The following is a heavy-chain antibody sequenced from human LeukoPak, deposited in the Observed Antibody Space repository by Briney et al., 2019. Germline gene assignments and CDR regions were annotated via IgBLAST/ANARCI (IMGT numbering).Heavy chain of an antibody. CDR2: ISYDGSNK. V-gene: IGHV3-30*04. J-gene: IGHJ4*02. CDR1: GFTFSSYA. Sequence: GGSLRLSCAASGFTFSSYAMHWVRQAPGKGLEWVAVISYDGSNKYYADSVKGRFTISRDNSKNTLYLQMNSLRAEDTAVCYCAKEGEELLWFGELRDWGQGTLVTVSS. D-gene: IGHD3-10*01. CDR3: AKEGEELLWFGELRD.